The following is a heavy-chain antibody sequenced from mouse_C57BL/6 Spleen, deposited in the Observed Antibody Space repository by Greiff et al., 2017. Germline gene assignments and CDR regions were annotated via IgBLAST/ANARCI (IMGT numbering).Heavy chain of an antibody. CDR3: AREGRTVYYEYDDDSAWFAY. J-gene: IGHJ3*01. V-gene: IGHV3-6*01. D-gene: IGHD2-4*01. CDR1: GYSITSGYY. CDR2: ISYDGSN. Sequence: EVQLQQSGPGLVKPSQSLSLTCSVTGYSITSGYYWNWIRQFPGNKLEWMGYISYDGSNNYNPSLKNRISITRDTSKNQFFLKLNSVTTEDTATYYCAREGRTVYYEYDDDSAWFAYWGQGTLVTVSA.